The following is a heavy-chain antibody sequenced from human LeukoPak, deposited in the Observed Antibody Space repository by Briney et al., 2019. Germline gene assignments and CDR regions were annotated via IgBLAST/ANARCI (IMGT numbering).Heavy chain of an antibody. V-gene: IGHV3-7*01. J-gene: IGHJ4*02. CDR2: IKQDGSEK. Sequence: GGSLRLSCAASGFTFSSYWMSWVRQAPGKGLEWVANIKQDGSEKYYVDSVKGRFTISRDNAKNSLYLQMNSLRAEDTAMYYCASYYDSSGYYNPLDYWGQGTLVTVSS. D-gene: IGHD3-22*01. CDR3: ASYYDSSGYYNPLDY. CDR1: GFTFSSYW.